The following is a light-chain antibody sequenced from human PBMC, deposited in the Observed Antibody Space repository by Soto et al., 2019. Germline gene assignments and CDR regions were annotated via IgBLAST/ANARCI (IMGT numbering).Light chain of an antibody. Sequence: EIVMTQSPVTLSVSPGETATLSCRASQSIGSDLAWYQQTPGRPPRLLIYDASTRATGIPARFSGSGSGTEFTLPISSLQSEDFAIYYCQHYNNWPPWTFGQGTRVEIK. CDR1: QSIGSD. CDR2: DAS. V-gene: IGKV3D-15*01. CDR3: QHYNNWPPWT. J-gene: IGKJ1*01.